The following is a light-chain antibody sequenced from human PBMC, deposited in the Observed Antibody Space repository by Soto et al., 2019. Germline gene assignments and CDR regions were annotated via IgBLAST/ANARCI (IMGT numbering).Light chain of an antibody. CDR3: QQSASSPLT. CDR1: QSVSSSY. V-gene: IGKV3-20*01. J-gene: IGKJ4*02. CDR2: DAS. Sequence: EIVLPQSPGTLSLSPGARATLSCRASQSVSSSYLAWYQQTRGQSPRLLIYDASTRATGIPDRFSRSGYGADVPLSIRQGEPEDFAVYVCQQSASSPLTLGGGTRVDIK.